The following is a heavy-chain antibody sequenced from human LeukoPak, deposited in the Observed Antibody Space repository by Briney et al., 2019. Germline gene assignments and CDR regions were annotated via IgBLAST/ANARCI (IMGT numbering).Heavy chain of an antibody. V-gene: IGHV3-21*04. Sequence: GGSLRLSCAASGFTFSTYNMNWVRQAPGKGLEWVSSITSGGGYTYYADSVKGRFTTSRDNAKNSLSLRLDSLRAEDTAVYYCARSYYYDSSGYLDYWGQGTLVTVSS. J-gene: IGHJ4*02. D-gene: IGHD3-22*01. CDR1: GFTFSTYN. CDR3: ARSYYYDSSGYLDY. CDR2: ITSGGGYT.